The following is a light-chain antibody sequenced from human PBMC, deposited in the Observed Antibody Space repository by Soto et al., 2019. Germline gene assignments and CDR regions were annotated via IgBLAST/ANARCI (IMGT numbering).Light chain of an antibody. CDR3: SSYTSSSTYV. V-gene: IGLV2-18*02. CDR1: SSDVGSSNG. J-gene: IGLJ1*01. Sequence: QSALTQPPSVSGSPGQSVTISCTGTSSDVGSSNGVSWYQQPPGTAPKLMIYDVSNRPSGVPDRFSGSKSGNTASLTISGLQAEDEADYYCSSYTSSSTYVFGAGPRSPS. CDR2: DVS.